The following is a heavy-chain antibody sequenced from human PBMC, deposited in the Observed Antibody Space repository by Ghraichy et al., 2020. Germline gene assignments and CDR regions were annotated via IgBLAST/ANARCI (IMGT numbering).Heavy chain of an antibody. CDR1: GFTFSSYA. V-gene: IGHV3-23*01. Sequence: GGSLRLSCAASGFTFSSYAMSWVRQAPGKGLEWVSAITDSGGTTPYADSVKGRFTISRDNSKTTLSLQMNSLRVEDTAVYYCTKRSAYYYEFWGQGTLVTVSS. CDR2: ITDSGGTT. J-gene: IGHJ4*02. CDR3: TKRSAYYYEF. D-gene: IGHD2-21*01.